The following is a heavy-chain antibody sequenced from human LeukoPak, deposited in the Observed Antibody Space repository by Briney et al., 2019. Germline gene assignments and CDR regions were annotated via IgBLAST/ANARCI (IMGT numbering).Heavy chain of an antibody. Sequence: SDTLSLTCTVSGGSISSYYWSWIRQPPGKGLEWIGYIYYSGSTNYNPSLKSRVTISVDTSKNQFSLKLSSVTAADTAVYYCAGEGYCSSTSCPVDYWGQGTLVTVSS. D-gene: IGHD2-2*01. CDR2: IYYSGST. V-gene: IGHV4-59*08. J-gene: IGHJ4*02. CDR3: AGEGYCSSTSCPVDY. CDR1: GGSISSYY.